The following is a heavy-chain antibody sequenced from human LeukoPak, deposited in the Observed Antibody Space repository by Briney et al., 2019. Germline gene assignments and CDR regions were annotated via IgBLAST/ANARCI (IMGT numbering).Heavy chain of an antibody. Sequence: PSETLSLTCAVYGGSFSDYYWSWIRQPPGKGLEWIGEINHSGSTNYNPSLKSRVTISVDTSKNQFSLKLSSVTAADAAVYYCARGNRERVSYYYYYGMDVWGQGTTVTVSS. V-gene: IGHV4-34*01. J-gene: IGHJ6*02. D-gene: IGHD6-6*01. CDR3: ARGNRERVSYYYYYGMDV. CDR2: INHSGST. CDR1: GGSFSDYY.